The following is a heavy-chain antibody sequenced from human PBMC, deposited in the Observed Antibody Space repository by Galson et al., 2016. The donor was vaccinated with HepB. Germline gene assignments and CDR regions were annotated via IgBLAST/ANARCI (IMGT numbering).Heavy chain of an antibody. J-gene: IGHJ5*02. D-gene: IGHD3-9*01. Sequence: QSGAEVKKPGESLKISCKGSGYTFANSWIVWVRQKPGKGLEWMGVIYPGDSDTRYSPSFEGQVTISADRSISHAYLQWSSLKASDTAMYYCARSQYEVMTGFYTWFDPWGQGTLVTVSS. CDR3: ARSQYEVMTGFYTWFDP. CDR2: IYPGDSDT. V-gene: IGHV5-51*01. CDR1: GYTFANSW.